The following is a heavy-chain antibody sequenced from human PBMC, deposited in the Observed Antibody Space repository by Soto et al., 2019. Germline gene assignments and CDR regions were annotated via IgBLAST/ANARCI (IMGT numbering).Heavy chain of an antibody. D-gene: IGHD1-26*01. CDR1: GYTFINHG. J-gene: IGHJ4*02. V-gene: IGHV1-18*04. Sequence: QVQLVQSGGEVKKPGASVKVSCKSSGYTFINHGISWVRQAPGHGLEWMGWISGHNGKTNYAQKFQGRDTMTTDTPTNTAFMELRSLRSDDTAVYYCARGSYPWAYFFDYWGKGTLVSVSS. CDR2: ISGHNGKT. CDR3: ARGSYPWAYFFDY.